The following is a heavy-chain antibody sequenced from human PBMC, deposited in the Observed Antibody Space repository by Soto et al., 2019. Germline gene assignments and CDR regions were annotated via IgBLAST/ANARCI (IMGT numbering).Heavy chain of an antibody. J-gene: IGHJ4*02. V-gene: IGHV2-5*02. D-gene: IGHD1-26*01. Sequence: QITLKESGPTLVKPTQTLTLTCTFSGFSLTTDRVGVGWIRQPPGEALEWLAVIYWDDSKTYRPSLESRLTITKDTSNNQVALTMTNMHSLDTATYYCAHAYGGRSLYWGQGTLVTVSS. CDR2: IYWDDSK. CDR3: AHAYGGRSLY. CDR1: GFSLTTDRVG.